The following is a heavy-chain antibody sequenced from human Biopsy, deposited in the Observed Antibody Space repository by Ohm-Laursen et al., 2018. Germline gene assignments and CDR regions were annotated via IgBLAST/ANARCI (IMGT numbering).Heavy chain of an antibody. J-gene: IGHJ4*02. Sequence: SLRLSCSASGFSFSDYGMHWVRQAPGRGLEWVAVIWYDGTNKYYAESVEGRFTISRDNSKNMVYLQMNSLTVEDTAVYYCARDGAGSYHDYWGQGTLVTVSS. CDR2: IWYDGTNK. D-gene: IGHD3-10*01. CDR3: ARDGAGSYHDY. V-gene: IGHV3-33*01. CDR1: GFSFSDYG.